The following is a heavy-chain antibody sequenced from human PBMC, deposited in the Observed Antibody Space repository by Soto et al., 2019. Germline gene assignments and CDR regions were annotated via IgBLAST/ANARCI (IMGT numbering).Heavy chain of an antibody. J-gene: IGHJ4*02. CDR3: AKEFWSGPFDY. Sequence: SETLSLTCTVSGGSISSYYWNWIRQPPGKGLEWIGYIYYSGSTNYNPSLKSRVTISVDTSKNTLYLQVNSLRAEDTAVYYCAKEFWSGPFDYWGQGTLVTVSS. V-gene: IGHV4-59*12. CDR2: IYYSGST. D-gene: IGHD3-3*01. CDR1: GGSISSYY.